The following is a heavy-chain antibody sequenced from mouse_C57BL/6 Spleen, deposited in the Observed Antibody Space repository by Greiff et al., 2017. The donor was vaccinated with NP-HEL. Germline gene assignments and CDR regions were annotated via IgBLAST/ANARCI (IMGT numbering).Heavy chain of an antibody. CDR2: ISNGGGST. Sequence: EVQRVESGGGLVQPGGSLKLSCAASGFTFSDYYMYWVRQTPEKRLEWVAYISNGGGSTYYPDTVKGRFTISRDNAKNTLYLQMSRLKSEDTAMYYCARHDDYDSAWFAYWGQGTLVTVSA. V-gene: IGHV5-12*01. CDR1: GFTFSDYY. J-gene: IGHJ3*01. CDR3: ARHDDYDSAWFAY. D-gene: IGHD2-4*01.